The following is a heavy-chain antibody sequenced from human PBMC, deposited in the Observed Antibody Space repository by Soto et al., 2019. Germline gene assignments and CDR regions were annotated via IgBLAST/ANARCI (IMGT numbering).Heavy chain of an antibody. CDR3: ARLGYCISTSCYWFDP. CDR2: IYYSGST. D-gene: IGHD2-2*01. CDR1: GGSISSSSYY. J-gene: IGHJ5*02. Sequence: SETLSLTCTVSGGSISSSSYYWGWIRQPPGKGLEWIGSIYYSGSTNYNPSLKSRVTISVDTSKNQFSLKLSPVTAADTAVYYCARLGYCISTSCYWFDPWGQGTLVTVSS. V-gene: IGHV4-39*07.